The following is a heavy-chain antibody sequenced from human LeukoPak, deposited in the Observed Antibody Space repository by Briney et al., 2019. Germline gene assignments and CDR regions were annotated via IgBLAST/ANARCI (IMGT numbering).Heavy chain of an antibody. CDR1: GFTFSSYE. Sequence: GGSLRLSCAASGFTFSSYEMNWVRQAPGKGLEWVSYISSSGSTIYYADSVKGRFTISRDNAKNSLYLQMNSVRAEDTAVYYCARAKPEQDAFDIWGQGTMVTVSS. V-gene: IGHV3-48*03. CDR2: ISSSGSTI. CDR3: ARAKPEQDAFDI. J-gene: IGHJ3*02. D-gene: IGHD1/OR15-1a*01.